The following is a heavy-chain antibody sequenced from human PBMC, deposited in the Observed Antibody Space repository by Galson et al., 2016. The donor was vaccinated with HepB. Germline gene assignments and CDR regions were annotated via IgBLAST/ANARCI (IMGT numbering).Heavy chain of an antibody. CDR2: IYPRDSET. Sequence: SGAEVKKPGDSLKISCKTSGYIFTNYWIAWVRQMPGKGLEWMGIIYPRDSETRYNPSFEGLVTMSSDKSITTAYLQLSNLKASDTAMYYCARVSSGTYYLMDYWGQGTLATVSS. CDR3: ARVSSGTYYLMDY. J-gene: IGHJ4*02. CDR1: GYIFTNYW. D-gene: IGHD1-26*01. V-gene: IGHV5-51*01.